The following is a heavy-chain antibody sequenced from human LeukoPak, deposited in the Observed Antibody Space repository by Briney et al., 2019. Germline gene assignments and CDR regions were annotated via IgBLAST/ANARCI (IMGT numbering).Heavy chain of an antibody. CDR2: IYHSGGT. CDR1: GDSISSAYY. D-gene: IGHD3-22*01. CDR3: ARVDYDKTFDI. Sequence: SETLSLTCTVSGDSISSAYYWAWIRQPPGKGLEWIGSIYHSGGTYYNSSLKSRVTISVDTSKNQFSLKLSSVTAADTAVYYCARVDYDKTFDIWGQGTMVTVSS. J-gene: IGHJ3*02. V-gene: IGHV4-38-2*02.